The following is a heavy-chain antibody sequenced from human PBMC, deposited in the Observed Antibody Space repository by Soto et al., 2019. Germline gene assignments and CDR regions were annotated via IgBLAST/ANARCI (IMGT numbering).Heavy chain of an antibody. Sequence: GESLKISCAASGFTVSSCAMTWVRQAPGKGLEWVANIKQDGSEKNYVDSVKGRFTISRDNAKNSLYLEMNNLRVEDTAIYYCARWYAAEVWG. V-gene: IGHV3-7*03. J-gene: IGHJ6*02. CDR3: ARWYAAEV. CDR2: IKQDGSEK. CDR1: GFTVSSCA. D-gene: IGHD6-13*01.